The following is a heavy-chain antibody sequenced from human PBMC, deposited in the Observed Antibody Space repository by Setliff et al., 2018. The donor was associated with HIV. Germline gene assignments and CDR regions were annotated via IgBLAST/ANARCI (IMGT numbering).Heavy chain of an antibody. D-gene: IGHD4-17*01. CDR1: GGSFSGYY. Sequence: SETLSLTCAVYGGSFSGYYWSWIRQPPGKGLEWIGEINHSGRINCNPSLKSRVTISVDTSKNQFSLKLSSVTAADTAVYYCASTVNDLEAFDIWGQGTMVTVSS. V-gene: IGHV4-34*01. CDR2: INHSGRI. J-gene: IGHJ3*02. CDR3: ASTVNDLEAFDI.